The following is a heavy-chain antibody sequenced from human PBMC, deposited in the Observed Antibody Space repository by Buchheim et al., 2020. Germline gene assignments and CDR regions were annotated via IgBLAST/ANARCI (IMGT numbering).Heavy chain of an antibody. V-gene: IGHV3-33*01. D-gene: IGHD2-2*01. Sequence: QVQLVESGGGVVQPGRSLRLSCAASGFTFSSYGMHWVRQAPGKGLEWVAVIWYDGSNKYYADSVKGRLPISRDNSKNTLFLQMNSLRAEDTAVYYCASAVGSTLHYYGMDVWGQGTT. CDR2: IWYDGSNK. CDR1: GFTFSSYG. J-gene: IGHJ6*02. CDR3: ASAVGSTLHYYGMDV.